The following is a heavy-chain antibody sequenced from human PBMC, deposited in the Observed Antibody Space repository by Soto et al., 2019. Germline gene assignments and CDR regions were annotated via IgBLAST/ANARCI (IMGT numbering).Heavy chain of an antibody. CDR3: ARVSIAARHYYYYGMDV. J-gene: IGHJ6*01. CDR1: GFTFSSYA. V-gene: IGHV3-30-3*01. D-gene: IGHD6-6*01. Sequence: QVQLVESGGGVVQPGRSLRLSCAASGFTFSSYAMHWVRQAPGKGLEWVAVISYDGSNKYYADSVKGRFTISRDNSKNTLYLQMNSLRAEDTAVYYCARVSIAARHYYYYGMDVW. CDR2: ISYDGSNK.